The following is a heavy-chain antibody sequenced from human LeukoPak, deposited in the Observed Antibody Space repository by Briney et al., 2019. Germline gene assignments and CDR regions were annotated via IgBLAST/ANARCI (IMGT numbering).Heavy chain of an antibody. CDR1: GFIFSKAW. V-gene: IGHV3-15*01. J-gene: IGHJ4*02. D-gene: IGHD3-16*01. Sequence: GSLRLSCAASGFIFSKAWMAWVRQAPGKGLEGVDHIKPKTDDGTTDYAAPVKGRFTISRDDSKSTLYLQMNSLNTEDTAVYFCTSALNLVLGELLGYWGQGTLVTVSS. CDR3: TSALNLVLGELLGY. CDR2: IKPKTDDGTT.